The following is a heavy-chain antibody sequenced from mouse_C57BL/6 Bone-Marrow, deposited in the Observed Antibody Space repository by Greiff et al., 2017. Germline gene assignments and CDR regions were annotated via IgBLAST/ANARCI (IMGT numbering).Heavy chain of an antibody. CDR1: GYSFTGYY. CDR3: ARDGNYSSRTIDY. D-gene: IGHD2-1*01. V-gene: IGHV1-42*01. CDR2: INPSTGGT. J-gene: IGHJ4*01. Sequence: VQLQQSGPELVKPGASVKISCKASGYSFTGYYMNWVKQSPEKSLEWIGEINPSTGGTTYNQKFKAKATLTVDKSSSTAYMQLKSLTSEDSAVYYCARDGNYSSRTIDYWGQGTSVTVSS.